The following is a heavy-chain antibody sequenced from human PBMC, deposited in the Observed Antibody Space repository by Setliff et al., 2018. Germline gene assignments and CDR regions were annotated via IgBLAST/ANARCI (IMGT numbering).Heavy chain of an antibody. CDR2: IDPEDGKT. V-gene: IGHV1-69-2*01. CDR1: GYTFKTYG. D-gene: IGHD5-18*01. Sequence: VKVSCKASGYTFKTYGFTWVRQAPGQGLEWMGRIDPEDGKTVYAEKFQGRVIISADTSIDTVYLEIDSPRSEDTAVYYCAFRRGYIYGLDNWGQGTLVTVSS. J-gene: IGHJ4*02. CDR3: AFRRGYIYGLDN.